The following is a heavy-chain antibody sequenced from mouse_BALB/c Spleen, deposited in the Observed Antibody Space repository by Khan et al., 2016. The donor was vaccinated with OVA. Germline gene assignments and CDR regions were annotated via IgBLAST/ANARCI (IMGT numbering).Heavy chain of an antibody. Sequence: VQLKQSGLGLVKPSQSLSLTCTVTGYSITSGYGWNWIRQFPGNKLEWMGYISYSGSTNYNPSLKSRISITRDTSKNQFFLQLNSVTTEDTATYYCARTARITYWGQGTTLTVSA. J-gene: IGHJ2*01. CDR2: ISYSGST. V-gene: IGHV3-2*02. CDR1: GYSITSGYG. D-gene: IGHD1-2*01. CDR3: ARTARITY.